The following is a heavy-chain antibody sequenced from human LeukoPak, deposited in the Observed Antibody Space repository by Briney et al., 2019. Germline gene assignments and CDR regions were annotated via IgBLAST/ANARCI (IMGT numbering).Heavy chain of an antibody. V-gene: IGHV1-46*01. CDR3: ARGENSSGYYGH. J-gene: IGHJ4*02. D-gene: IGHD3-22*01. CDR2: INPTGGVT. Sequence: GASVKVSCKASGYIFISYYIHWVRQAPGQGLEWMGLINPTGGVTTYAQRFQGRVTMTSDKSTSTVYMELSSLRSEDTALYYCARGENSSGYYGHWGQGTLVTVSS. CDR1: GYIFISYY.